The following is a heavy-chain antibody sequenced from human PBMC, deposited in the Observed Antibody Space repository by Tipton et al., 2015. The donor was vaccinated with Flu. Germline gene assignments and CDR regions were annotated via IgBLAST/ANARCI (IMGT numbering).Heavy chain of an antibody. Sequence: SLRLSCAASGFAFSSYGMSWVRQAPGEGLEWVSGISDSGSSTYYADSVKGRFSISRDNSRSTLYLQMHSLRADDTAVYFCARDQTSDIYFDVFDFWGRGTLVTVSS. CDR2: ISDSGSST. CDR1: GFAFSSYG. J-gene: IGHJ4*02. D-gene: IGHD3-9*01. CDR3: ARDQTSDIYFDVFDF. V-gene: IGHV3-23*01.